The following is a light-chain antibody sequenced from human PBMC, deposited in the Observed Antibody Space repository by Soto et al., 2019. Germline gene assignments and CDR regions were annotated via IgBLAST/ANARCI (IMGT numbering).Light chain of an antibody. CDR1: QSVSSN. CDR2: GAS. J-gene: IGKJ2*01. V-gene: IGKV3-15*01. CDR3: QQSNKWPYT. Sequence: IVMTQSPATLSVSPGERATLSCRASQSVSSNLAWYQHKPGQAPRLLFYGASTRAAGIPARFSGGGSGTDFTLTISGLQSEDFAVYYCQQSNKWPYTIGQGTKLEIK.